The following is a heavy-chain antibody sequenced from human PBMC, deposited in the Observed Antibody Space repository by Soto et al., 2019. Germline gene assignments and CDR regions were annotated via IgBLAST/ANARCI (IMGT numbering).Heavy chain of an antibody. D-gene: IGHD1-1*01. CDR2: IYYSGST. J-gene: IGHJ4*02. CDR1: GGSISSGDYY. V-gene: IGHV4-30-4*01. CDR3: ARDLAGTTHGGY. Sequence: QVQLQESGPGLVKPSQTLSLTCTVSGGSISSGDYYWSWIRQPPGKGLEWIGYIYYSGSTYYNPSLKSRVIISVDTSKHQFSLKLSSVTAADTAVYYCARDLAGTTHGGYWGQGTLVTVSS.